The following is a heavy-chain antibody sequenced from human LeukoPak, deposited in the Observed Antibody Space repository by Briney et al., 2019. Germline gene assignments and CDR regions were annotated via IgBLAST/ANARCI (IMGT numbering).Heavy chain of an antibody. J-gene: IGHJ4*02. CDR1: GFTFSSYG. CDR3: AKDLGSSGWFEYYFDY. CDR2: ISGSGGST. Sequence: GGSLRLSCAASGFTFSSYGMSWVRQAPGKGLEWVSAISGSGGSTYYADSVKGRFTNSRDNSKNTLYLQMNSLRAEDTAVYYCAKDLGSSGWFEYYFDYWGQGTLVTVSS. D-gene: IGHD6-19*01. V-gene: IGHV3-23*01.